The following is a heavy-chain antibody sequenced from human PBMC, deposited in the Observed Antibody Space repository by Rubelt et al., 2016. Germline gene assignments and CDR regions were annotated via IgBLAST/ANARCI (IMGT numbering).Heavy chain of an antibody. CDR3: ASRSGPFFDY. D-gene: IGHD2-8*02. J-gene: IGHJ4*02. CDR2: IYYSGST. Sequence: GSISSYYWSWIRQPPGKGLEWIGYIYYSGSTNYNPSLKSRVTISVDKSKNQFSLKLSSVTAADTAVYYCASRSGPFFDYWGQGTLVTVSS. CDR1: GSISSYY. V-gene: IGHV4-59*12.